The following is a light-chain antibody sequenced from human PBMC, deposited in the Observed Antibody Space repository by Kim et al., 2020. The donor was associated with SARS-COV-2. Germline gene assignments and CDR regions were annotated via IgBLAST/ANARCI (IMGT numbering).Light chain of an antibody. CDR1: KLGDKY. CDR2: QDS. Sequence: SYELTQPPSVSVSPGQTASITCSGDKLGDKYVWWYQQKPGQTPVLVIYQDSKRPSGIPERFSGSNSGNTATLTISGTQAMAEADYYCQAWDSSTVVFGGG. V-gene: IGLV3-1*01. CDR3: QAWDSSTVV. J-gene: IGLJ2*01.